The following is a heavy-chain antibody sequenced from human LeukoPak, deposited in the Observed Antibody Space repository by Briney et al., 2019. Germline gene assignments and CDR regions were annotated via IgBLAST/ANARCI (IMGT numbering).Heavy chain of an antibody. V-gene: IGHV3-74*01. J-gene: IGHJ4*02. Sequence: GGSLRLSCAASGFTFSSYWMHWVRQAPGKGLVWVSRINTGGSTTDYADSVKGRFTISRDNAKNALYLQMNSLRAEDTAVYYCSRDLRGRDDYWGQGILVIVSS. CDR3: SRDLRGRDDY. CDR2: INTGGSTT. D-gene: IGHD5-24*01. CDR1: GFTFSSYW.